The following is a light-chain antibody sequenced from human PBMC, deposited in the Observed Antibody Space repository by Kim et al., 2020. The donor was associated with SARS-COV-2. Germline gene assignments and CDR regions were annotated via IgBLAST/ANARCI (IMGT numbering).Light chain of an antibody. CDR1: TATVASSD. CDR3: QSYDDTNAV. V-gene: IGLV6-57*02. J-gene: IGLJ3*02. CDR2: ENY. Sequence: RTVPISCTGRTATVASSDGQCYQQRPGSVPTTVIFENYHRPSGVPDRFSGSVDSSSNSASLTISGLKTEDEADYYCQSYDDTNAVFGGGTQLTVL.